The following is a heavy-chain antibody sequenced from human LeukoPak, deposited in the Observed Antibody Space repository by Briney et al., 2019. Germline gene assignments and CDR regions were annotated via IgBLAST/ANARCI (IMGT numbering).Heavy chain of an antibody. CDR1: GYTFTSYG. CDR3: ARDRVDTAMVPDY. V-gene: IGHV1-18*04. J-gene: IGHJ4*02. Sequence: GASVKVSCKASGYTFTSYGISWVRHAPRQGLEWMGWISAYNGNTNYAQKLQGRVTSTSTAYMELRSLRSDDTAVYYCARDRVDTAMVPDYWGQGTLVTASS. D-gene: IGHD5-18*01. CDR2: ISAYNGNT.